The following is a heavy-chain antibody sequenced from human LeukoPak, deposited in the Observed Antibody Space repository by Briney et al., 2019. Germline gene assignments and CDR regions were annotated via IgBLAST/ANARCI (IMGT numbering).Heavy chain of an antibody. CDR3: ASFRLRRGGY. CDR1: GGSFSGYY. D-gene: IGHD3-10*01. CDR2: INHSGST. V-gene: IGHV4-34*01. Sequence: PSETLSLTCAVYGGSFSGYYWSWIRQPPGKGLEWIGEINHSGSTNYNPSLKSRVTISVDTSKNQFSLKLSSVTAADTAVYYCASFRLRRGGYWGQGTLVTVSS. J-gene: IGHJ4*02.